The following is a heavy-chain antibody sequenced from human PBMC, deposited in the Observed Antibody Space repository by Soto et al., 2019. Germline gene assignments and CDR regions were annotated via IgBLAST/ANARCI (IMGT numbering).Heavy chain of an antibody. CDR2: IHYSGTT. Sequence: QLQLQESGPGLVKPSETLSLTCTVSGGSISSTTYYWGWIRQSPGNGLEWIGSIHYSGTTFYNPSLKSRATIPVDTSENQFFLKLNSVAATDTAVYYCARPLKLGPRYFDLWGRGTLVTVSS. V-gene: IGHV4-39*01. CDR3: ARPLKLGPRYFDL. J-gene: IGHJ2*01. D-gene: IGHD7-27*01. CDR1: GGSISSTTYY.